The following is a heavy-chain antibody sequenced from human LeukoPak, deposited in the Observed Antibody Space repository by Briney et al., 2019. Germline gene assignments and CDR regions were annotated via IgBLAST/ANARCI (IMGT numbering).Heavy chain of an antibody. V-gene: IGHV4-39*01. CDR3: ATLSGGVVLSNWFDP. J-gene: IGHJ5*02. CDR2: IHYSGST. Sequence: SETLSLTCTVSGVSINGSSYYWGWIRQPPGKGLEWLGNIHYSGSTYHNPSLKSRVTISVDTSKNQFSLKLNSVTAADTAVYYCATLSGGVVLSNWFDPWGQGTLVTVSS. D-gene: IGHD3-16*01. CDR1: GVSINGSSYY.